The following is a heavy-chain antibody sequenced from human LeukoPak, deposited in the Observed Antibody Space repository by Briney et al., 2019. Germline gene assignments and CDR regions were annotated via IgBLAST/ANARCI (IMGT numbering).Heavy chain of an antibody. CDR3: ARSYGDYRTFDY. V-gene: IGHV3-21*01. J-gene: IGHJ4*02. CDR2: ISSSSSYI. Sequence: PGGSLRLSCAASGFTFSSYSMNWVRQAPGKGLEWVSSISSSSSYIYYADSVKGQFTISRDNAKNSLYLQMNSLRAEDTAVYYCARSYGDYRTFDYWGQGTLVTVSS. CDR1: GFTFSSYS. D-gene: IGHD4-17*01.